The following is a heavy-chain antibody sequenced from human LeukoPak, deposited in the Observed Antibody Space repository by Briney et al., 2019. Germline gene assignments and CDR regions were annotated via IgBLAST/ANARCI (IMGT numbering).Heavy chain of an antibody. CDR2: IRSKAYGGTT. V-gene: IGHV3-49*03. CDR3: TRGLIGDDFWSGYYPYYFDY. Sequence: GGSLRLSCTASGFTFGDYAMSWFRHAPGKGLEWVGFIRSKAYGGTTEYAASVKGRFTISRDDSKSIAYLQMNSLKTEDTAVYYCTRGLIGDDFWSGYYPYYFDYWGQGTLVTVSS. CDR1: GFTFGDYA. D-gene: IGHD3-3*01. J-gene: IGHJ4*02.